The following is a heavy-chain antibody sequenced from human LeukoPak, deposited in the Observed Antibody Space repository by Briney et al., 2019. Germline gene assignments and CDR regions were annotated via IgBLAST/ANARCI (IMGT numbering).Heavy chain of an antibody. CDR2: INHSGST. J-gene: IGHJ4*02. D-gene: IGHD6-19*01. CDR3: ARGRRGQWLVLDY. V-gene: IGHV4-34*01. CDR1: GGSFSGYY. Sequence: SETLSLTCAVYGGSFSGYYWSWIRQPPGKGLEWIGEINHSGSTNYNPSLKSRVTISVDTSKNQFPLKLSSVTAADTAVYYCARGRRGQWLVLDYWGQGTLVTVSS.